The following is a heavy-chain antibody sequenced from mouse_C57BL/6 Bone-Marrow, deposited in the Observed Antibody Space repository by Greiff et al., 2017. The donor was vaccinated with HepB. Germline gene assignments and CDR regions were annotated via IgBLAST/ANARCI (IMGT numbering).Heavy chain of an antibody. CDR3: TLLRAWFAY. CDR1: GFNIKDDY. V-gene: IGHV14-4*01. CDR2: IDPENGDT. Sequence: VQLKESGAELVRPGASVKLSCTASGFNIKDDYMHWVKQRPEQGLEWIGWIDPENGDTEYASKFQGKATITADTSSNTAYLQLSSLTSEDTAVYYCTLLRAWFAYWGQGTLVTVSA. D-gene: IGHD1-1*01. J-gene: IGHJ3*01.